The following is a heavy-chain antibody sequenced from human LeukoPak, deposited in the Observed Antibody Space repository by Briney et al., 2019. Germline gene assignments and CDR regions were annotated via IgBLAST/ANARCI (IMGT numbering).Heavy chain of an antibody. J-gene: IGHJ5*02. CDR1: SSYT. CDR3: ARETIVVVISWFDH. D-gene: IGHD3-22*01. Sequence: SSYTLNWVRQAPGKGLEWIGSINYSGTTYYNPSLESRVTISVDTSKNQFSLKLSSVTAADTAVYYCARETIVVVISWFDHWGQGTLVTVSS. V-gene: IGHV4-39*07. CDR2: INYSGTT.